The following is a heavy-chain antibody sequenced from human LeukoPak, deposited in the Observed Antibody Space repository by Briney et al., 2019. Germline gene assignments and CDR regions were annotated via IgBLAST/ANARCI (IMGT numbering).Heavy chain of an antibody. Sequence: SVTLSLTCTVSGGSINSYYWSWIRQPPGQGLEWIGQIYYSGSTTYNPSLKSRVTISVDTSKNQFSLNLSSVTAADTAVYYCARRQYYDSSGYWYYFDYWGQGNMATVSS. CDR3: ARRQYYDSSGYWYYFDY. CDR2: IYYSGST. J-gene: IGHJ4*02. D-gene: IGHD3-22*01. CDR1: GGSINSYY. V-gene: IGHV4-59*08.